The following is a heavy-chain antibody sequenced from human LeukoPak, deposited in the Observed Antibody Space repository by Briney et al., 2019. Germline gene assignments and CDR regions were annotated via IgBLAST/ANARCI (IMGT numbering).Heavy chain of an antibody. Sequence: ASVKVSCKASGYTFTGYYMHWVRQAPGQGLEWMGWMNPNSGNTGYAQKFQGRVTITRNTSISTAYMELSSLRSEDTAVYYCARGGSAGYYYYYYMDVWGKGTTVTVSS. D-gene: IGHD6-13*01. J-gene: IGHJ6*03. V-gene: IGHV1-8*03. CDR3: ARGGSAGYYYYYYMDV. CDR1: GYTFTGYY. CDR2: MNPNSGNT.